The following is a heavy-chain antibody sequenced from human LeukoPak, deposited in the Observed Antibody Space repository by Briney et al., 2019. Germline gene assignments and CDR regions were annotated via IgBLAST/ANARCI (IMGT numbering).Heavy chain of an antibody. CDR2: IYTSGST. D-gene: IGHD3-22*01. Sequence: SSETLSLTCTVSGASISSGSYFWSWIRQPAAKGLEWIGRIYTSGSTNYNPSLKSRVTILVDAAKNQFSLKLSSVTAADTAVYYCARSNYYDSSSYWDYWGQGSLVTVSS. J-gene: IGHJ4*02. V-gene: IGHV4-61*02. CDR1: GASISSGSYF. CDR3: ARSNYYDSSSYWDY.